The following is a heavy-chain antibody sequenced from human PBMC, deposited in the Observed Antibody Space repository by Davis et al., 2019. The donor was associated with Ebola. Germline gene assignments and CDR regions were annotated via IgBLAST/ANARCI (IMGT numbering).Heavy chain of an antibody. D-gene: IGHD2-2*01. CDR1: GGSFSGYY. CDR2: INHSGST. J-gene: IGHJ3*02. Sequence: SETLSLTCAAYGGSFSGYYWSWIRQPPGKGLEWIGEINHSGSTNYNPSLKSRVTISVDTSKNQFSLKLSSVTAADTAVYYCARVPTTNDFIVVVPAANDAFDIWGQGTMVTVSS. CDR3: ARVPTTNDFIVVVPAANDAFDI. V-gene: IGHV4-34*01.